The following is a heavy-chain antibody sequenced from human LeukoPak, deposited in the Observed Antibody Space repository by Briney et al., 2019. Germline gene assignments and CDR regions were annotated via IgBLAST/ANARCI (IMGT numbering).Heavy chain of an antibody. Sequence: SETLSLTCTVSGGSISSSSYYWGWIRQPPGKGLEWIGSIYYSGSTYYNPSLKSRVTISVDTSKNQFSLKLSSVTAADTAVYYCARVCIVATIPGRWFDPWGQGTLVTVSS. D-gene: IGHD5-12*01. CDR2: IYYSGST. CDR3: ARVCIVATIPGRWFDP. V-gene: IGHV4-39*07. CDR1: GGSISSSSYY. J-gene: IGHJ5*02.